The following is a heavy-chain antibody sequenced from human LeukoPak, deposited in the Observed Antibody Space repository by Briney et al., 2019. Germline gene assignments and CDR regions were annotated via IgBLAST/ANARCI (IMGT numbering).Heavy chain of an antibody. CDR2: IYYSGST. CDR3: ARRSTFENFYDY. D-gene: IGHD3-10*01. CDR1: GGSFSGYY. J-gene: IGHJ4*02. Sequence: SETLSLTCAVYGGSFSGYYWSWIRQPPGKGLEWIGHIYYSGSTNYNPSLKSRVTMSVDTSNRQLSLKLSSLTAADSALYYCARRSTFENFYDYWGQGTPVTVSS. V-gene: IGHV4-59*08.